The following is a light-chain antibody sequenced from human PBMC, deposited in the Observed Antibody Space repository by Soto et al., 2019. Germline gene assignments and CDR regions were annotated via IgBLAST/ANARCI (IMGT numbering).Light chain of an antibody. CDR3: CSYGGSNNLGV. Sequence: QCVLTQPASVSGSPGQSITISCTGTSSDVGSHNLVSWYQQHPGQAPKLMIYEVSKRPLGVSTRFSASKSGNTASLTISGLQAEDEADYYCCSYGGSNNLGVFGGGTKVTVL. CDR1: SSDVGSHNL. J-gene: IGLJ2*01. CDR2: EVS. V-gene: IGLV2-23*02.